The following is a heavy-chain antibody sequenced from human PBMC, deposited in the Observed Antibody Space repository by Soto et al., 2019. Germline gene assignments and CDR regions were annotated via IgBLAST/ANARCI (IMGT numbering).Heavy chain of an antibody. Sequence: GESLKISCKGSGYSFTSYWISWVRQMPGKGLEWMGRIDPSDSYTNYSPSFQGHVTISADKSISTAYLQWSSLKASDTAMYYCARRAHYYDSSGYPAWGQGTLVTRLL. CDR2: IDPSDSYT. CDR3: ARRAHYYDSSGYPA. CDR1: GYSFTSYW. V-gene: IGHV5-10-1*01. J-gene: IGHJ4*02. D-gene: IGHD3-22*01.